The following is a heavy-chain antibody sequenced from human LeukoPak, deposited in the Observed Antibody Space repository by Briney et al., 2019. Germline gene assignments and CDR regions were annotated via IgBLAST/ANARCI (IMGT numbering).Heavy chain of an antibody. CDR1: GFTFSSYA. CDR3: VKRGRYDDYAYEY. V-gene: IGHV3-64D*06. J-gene: IGHJ4*02. Sequence: GGSLRLSCSASGFTFSSYAMHWVRQAPGKGLQFVSAISSNGGSTLYADSAKGRFIISRDNSKNTLSLQMNGLRPEDTAVYYCVKRGRYDDYAYEYWGQGTLVTVSS. D-gene: IGHD4-17*01. CDR2: ISSNGGST.